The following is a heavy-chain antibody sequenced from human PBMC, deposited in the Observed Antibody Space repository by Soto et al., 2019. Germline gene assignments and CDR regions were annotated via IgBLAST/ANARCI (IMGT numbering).Heavy chain of an antibody. J-gene: IGHJ6*02. CDR1: GFTFTSSA. Sequence: SVKVSCKASGFTFTSSAVQWVRQARGQRLEWIGWIVVGSGNTNYAQKFQERVTITRDMSTSTAYMELSSLRSEDTAVYYCAAEWAAAGSWGMDVWGQGTTVTVSS. CDR2: IVVGSGNT. V-gene: IGHV1-58*01. D-gene: IGHD6-13*01. CDR3: AAEWAAAGSWGMDV.